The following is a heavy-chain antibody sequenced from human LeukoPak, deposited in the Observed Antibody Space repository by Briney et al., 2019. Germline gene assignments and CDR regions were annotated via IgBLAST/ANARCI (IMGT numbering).Heavy chain of an antibody. V-gene: IGHV4-4*07. CDR1: GGSISSYY. J-gene: IGHJ4*02. Sequence: SETLSLTCTVSGGSISSYYWSWIRQPAGKGLEWIGRIYTSGSTNHNPSLKSRVTMSVDTSKNQFSLKLSSVTAADTAVYYCARADCSSTSCYTYYFDYWGQGTLVTVSS. D-gene: IGHD2-2*02. CDR3: ARADCSSTSCYTYYFDY. CDR2: IYTSGST.